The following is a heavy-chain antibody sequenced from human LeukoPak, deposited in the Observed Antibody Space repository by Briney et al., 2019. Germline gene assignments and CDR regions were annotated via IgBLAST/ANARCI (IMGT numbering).Heavy chain of an antibody. Sequence: ASVKVCCKASGHTFTGYYMHWVRQAPGQGLEWMRWINPNSGGTNYAQKFQCRISMTRDTSISTAYMELSRLRSDDTAVYYVARDLWCAELLMGNPTDYWGQGTLVTVSS. D-gene: IGHD3-10*01. CDR3: ARDLWCAELLMGNPTDY. V-gene: IGHV1-2*02. CDR1: GHTFTGYY. CDR2: INPNSGGT. J-gene: IGHJ4*02.